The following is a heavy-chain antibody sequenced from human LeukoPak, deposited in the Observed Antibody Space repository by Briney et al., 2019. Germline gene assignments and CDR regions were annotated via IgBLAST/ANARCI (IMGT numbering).Heavy chain of an antibody. Sequence: GGSLRLSCAASGFTFSRNWMTWVRQAPGKGLEWVANIKQDGSEMHYMDSVKGRFTISRDNAKNSLYLQMNSLRAEDTAVYYCARDSSGNGWSSFWGQGTLVTVSS. V-gene: IGHV3-7*01. CDR1: GFTFSRNW. J-gene: IGHJ4*02. CDR2: IKQDGSEM. CDR3: ARDSSGNGWSSF. D-gene: IGHD6-19*01.